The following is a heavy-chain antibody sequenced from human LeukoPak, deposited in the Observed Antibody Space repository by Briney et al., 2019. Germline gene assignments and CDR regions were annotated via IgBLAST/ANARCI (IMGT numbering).Heavy chain of an antibody. V-gene: IGHV1-69*05. J-gene: IGHJ3*02. CDR1: GGTFSSYA. D-gene: IGHD3-22*01. CDR2: IIPIFGTA. CDR3: ASGVHYDSSGYYYPDAFDI. Sequence: ASVKVSCKASGGTFSSYAISWVRQAPGQGLEWMGGIIPIFGTANYAQKFQGRVTITTDESTGTAYMELSSLRSEDTAVYYCASGVHYDSSGYYYPDAFDIWGQGTMVTVSS.